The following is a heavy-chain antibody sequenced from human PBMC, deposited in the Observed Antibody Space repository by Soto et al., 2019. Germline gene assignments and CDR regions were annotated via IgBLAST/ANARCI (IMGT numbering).Heavy chain of an antibody. CDR3: AKQSGYDLALPALFDY. V-gene: IGHV1-69*06. J-gene: IGHJ4*02. CDR2: INPIFGTP. Sequence: SVKVSCKASGGTFSSYAIRWVRQAPGQGLEWMGGINPIFGTPHYAQKFQGRVTITADKSTSTAYMELSSLRSEDTAVYYCAKQSGYDLALPALFDYWAQGTLVTVSS. D-gene: IGHD5-12*01. CDR1: GGTFSSYA.